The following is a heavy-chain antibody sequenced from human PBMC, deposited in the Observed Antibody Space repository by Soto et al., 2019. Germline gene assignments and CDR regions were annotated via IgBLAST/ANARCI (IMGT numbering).Heavy chain of an antibody. J-gene: IGHJ5*02. CDR3: ARDKGAYCGGDCYSTWFDP. D-gene: IGHD2-21*02. Sequence: QVQLVQSGAEVKKPGASVKVSFKASGYTFTSYGISWVRQAPGQGLEWMVWISAYNGNTNYAQKLQGRVTMTTDTSTSTAYMELRSLRSDDTAVYYCARDKGAYCGGDCYSTWFDPWGQGTLVTVSS. CDR1: GYTFTSYG. V-gene: IGHV1-18*01. CDR2: ISAYNGNT.